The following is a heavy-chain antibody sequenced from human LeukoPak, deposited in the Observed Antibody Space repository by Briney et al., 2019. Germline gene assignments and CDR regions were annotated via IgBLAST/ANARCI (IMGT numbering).Heavy chain of an antibody. Sequence: GGSLRLSCAASGFIVSNNYISWVRQAPGKGLEWASIIYSDGTTYYVDSVKGRFTISRDNSQNTVYLQMNSLRAEDTAVYYCARHPYGSGRKGWFDPWGQGTLVTVSS. V-gene: IGHV3-66*04. D-gene: IGHD3-10*01. J-gene: IGHJ5*02. CDR1: GFIVSNNY. CDR2: IYSDGTT. CDR3: ARHPYGSGRKGWFDP.